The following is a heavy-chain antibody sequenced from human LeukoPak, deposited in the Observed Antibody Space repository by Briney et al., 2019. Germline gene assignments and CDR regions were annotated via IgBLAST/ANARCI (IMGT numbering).Heavy chain of an antibody. Sequence: SQTLSLTCAVSGGSISSGGYSWRWIRQPPGKGLEWIGYIYHSGSTYYNPSLKSRVTISVDRSKNQFSLKLSSVTAADTAVYYCARGARDDFWSGYYYLRFDPWGQGTLVTVSS. V-gene: IGHV4-30-2*01. D-gene: IGHD3-3*01. J-gene: IGHJ5*02. CDR3: ARGARDDFWSGYYYLRFDP. CDR1: GGSISSGGYS. CDR2: IYHSGST.